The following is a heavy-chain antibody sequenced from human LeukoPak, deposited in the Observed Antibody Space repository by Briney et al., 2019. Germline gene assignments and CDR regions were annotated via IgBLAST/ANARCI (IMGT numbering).Heavy chain of an antibody. Sequence: SVKVSCKASGGTFSSYAISWVRQAPGQGLEWMGRIIPILGIANYAQKLQGRVTITADKSTSTDYMELSSLRSEDTAVYYCARVQKDYYDSSGYYYYFDYWGQGTLVTVSS. V-gene: IGHV1-69*04. J-gene: IGHJ4*02. CDR2: IIPILGIA. CDR1: GGTFSSYA. CDR3: ARVQKDYYDSSGYYYYFDY. D-gene: IGHD3-22*01.